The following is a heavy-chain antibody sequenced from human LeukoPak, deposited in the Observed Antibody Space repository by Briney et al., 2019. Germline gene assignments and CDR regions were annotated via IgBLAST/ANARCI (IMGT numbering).Heavy chain of an antibody. CDR3: AKRTMSAFDS. V-gene: IGHV3-23*01. CDR2: ISGSGNGT. Sequence: GGSLRHSCAASGFTFRTSAMNWVRQAPGKGLEWLCGISGSGNGTYYADSVKGRFTISRDNSQNMVYLLMNSLTVEDAATYYCAKRTMSAFDSWGQGTLLIVSS. J-gene: IGHJ4*02. CDR1: GFTFRTSA. D-gene: IGHD5-24*01.